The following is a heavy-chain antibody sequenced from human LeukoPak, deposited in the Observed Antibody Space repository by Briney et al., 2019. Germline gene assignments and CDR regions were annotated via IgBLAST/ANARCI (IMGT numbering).Heavy chain of an antibody. J-gene: IGHJ5*02. D-gene: IGHD2-2*01. CDR1: GFTPSSYW. Sequence: GGALRLSCAASGFTPSSYWMSWVRQAPGKGLEWVANIKQDGSEKYYVDSVKGRFTISRDKAKNSLYLQMNSLRAEDTAVYYCARDDCSSISCYHNWFDPWGQGTLVTVSS. V-gene: IGHV3-7*01. CDR2: IKQDGSEK. CDR3: ARDDCSSISCYHNWFDP.